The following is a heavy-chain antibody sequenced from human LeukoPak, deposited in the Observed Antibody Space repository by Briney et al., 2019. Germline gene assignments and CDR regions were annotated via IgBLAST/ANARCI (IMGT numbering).Heavy chain of an antibody. Sequence: GGSLRLSXAASGFTFSSYGMHWVRQAPGKGLEWVAFIRYDGSNKYYADSVKGRFTISRDNSKNTLYLQMNSLRAEDTAVYYCANDYGDYSGENAFDIWGQGTMVTVSS. D-gene: IGHD4-17*01. CDR3: ANDYGDYSGENAFDI. J-gene: IGHJ3*02. CDR2: IRYDGSNK. CDR1: GFTFSSYG. V-gene: IGHV3-30*02.